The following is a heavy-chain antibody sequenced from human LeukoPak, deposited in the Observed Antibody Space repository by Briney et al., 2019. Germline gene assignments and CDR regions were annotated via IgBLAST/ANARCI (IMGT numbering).Heavy chain of an antibody. D-gene: IGHD3-22*01. CDR2: IRNKANGGTT. CDR3: SRFYSSGWASGAFDI. CDR1: GFTFSDYA. V-gene: IGHV3-49*04. Sequence: GGSLRLSCTTSGFTFSDYAVSWVRQAPGKGLEWIGFIRNKANGGTTDYAASVKGRFTISRDDSKTIAHLQMSSLKTEDTAVYYCSRFYSSGWASGAFDIWGQGTMVTVSS. J-gene: IGHJ3*02.